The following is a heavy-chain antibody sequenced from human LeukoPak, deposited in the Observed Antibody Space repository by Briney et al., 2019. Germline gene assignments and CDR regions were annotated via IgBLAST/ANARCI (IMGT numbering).Heavy chain of an antibody. CDR2: LGNNDGRT. CDR1: GFSFSNYA. Sequence: QPGGSLRLSCAASGFSFSNYAMNWVRQSPGKGLEGVSSLGNNDGRTFYADSVKGRFTISRDNSKNTLYLQMNSLRAEDTAIYYCAKNGKDNYDMFFDYWDQGTLVTVSS. D-gene: IGHD3-9*01. CDR3: AKNGKDNYDMFFDY. J-gene: IGHJ4*02. V-gene: IGHV3-23*01.